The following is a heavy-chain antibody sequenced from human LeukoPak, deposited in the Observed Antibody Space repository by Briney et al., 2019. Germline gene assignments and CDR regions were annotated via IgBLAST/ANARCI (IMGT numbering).Heavy chain of an antibody. V-gene: IGHV4-34*01. CDR2: VNDSGNP. D-gene: IGHD2-21*02. CDR1: GGSIIGYH. Sequence: SETLSLTCTVYGGSIIGYHWTWIRQPPGQGVEWMGEVNDSGNPYYNSSLKSRLTISLDTSKNQFSLKLRSVTASDTALYYCARGRFRFLMGVGDHYYIDVWGEGTTVTVSS. J-gene: IGHJ6*03. CDR3: ARGRFRFLMGVGDHYYIDV.